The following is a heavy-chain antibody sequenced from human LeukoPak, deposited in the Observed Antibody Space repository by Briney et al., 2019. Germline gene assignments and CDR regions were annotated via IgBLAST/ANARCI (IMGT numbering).Heavy chain of an antibody. Sequence: NPGGSLRLSCAASGFTFSTSTMNWVRQAPRKGLEWVSPISISSSYIYYADSVKGRFTISRDNAKNSLYLQMNSLRAEDTAVYYCVRIPNSANFPNWFDPWGQGTLVTVSS. CDR3: VRIPNSANFPNWFDP. V-gene: IGHV3-21*01. J-gene: IGHJ5*02. D-gene: IGHD4/OR15-4a*01. CDR1: GFTFSTST. CDR2: ISISSSYI.